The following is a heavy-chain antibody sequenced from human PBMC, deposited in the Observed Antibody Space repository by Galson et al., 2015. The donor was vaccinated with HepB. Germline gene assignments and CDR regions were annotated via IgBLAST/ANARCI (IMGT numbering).Heavy chain of an antibody. V-gene: IGHV1-46*01. Sequence: SVKVSCKASGYTFTSYYMHWVRQAPGQGLEWMGIINPSGGSTSYAQKFQGRVTMTRDTSTSTVYMELSSLRSEDTATYYCARIAAHPWGWFDPWGQGTLVTVSS. D-gene: IGHD6-6*01. CDR3: ARIAAHPWGWFDP. J-gene: IGHJ5*02. CDR2: INPSGGST. CDR1: GYTFTSYY.